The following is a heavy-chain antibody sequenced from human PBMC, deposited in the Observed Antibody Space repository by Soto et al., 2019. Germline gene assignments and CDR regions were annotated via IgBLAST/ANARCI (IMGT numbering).Heavy chain of an antibody. V-gene: IGHV1-3*01. D-gene: IGHD6-19*01. CDR3: ALRIAVAGFDY. Sequence: ASVKVSFKASGYTFTSYAMHWVRQAPGQRLEWMGWINAGNGNTKYSQKFQGRVTITRDTSASTAYMELGSLRSEDTAVYYCALRIAVAGFDYWGQGTLVTVSS. J-gene: IGHJ4*02. CDR2: INAGNGNT. CDR1: GYTFTSYA.